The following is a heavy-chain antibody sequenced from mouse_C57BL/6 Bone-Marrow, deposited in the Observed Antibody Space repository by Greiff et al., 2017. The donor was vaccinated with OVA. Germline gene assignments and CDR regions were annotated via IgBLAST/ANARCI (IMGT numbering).Heavy chain of an antibody. D-gene: IGHD1-1*01. Sequence: VQLQQSGPELVKPGASVKIPCKASGYTFTDYNMDWVKQSHGKSLEWIGDINPNNGGTIYNQKFKGKATLTVDKSSSTAYMELRSLTSEDTAVYYCARISATVVANWYFDVWGTGTTVTVSS. CDR2: INPNNGGT. J-gene: IGHJ1*03. CDR3: ARISATVVANWYFDV. CDR1: GYTFTDYN. V-gene: IGHV1-18*01.